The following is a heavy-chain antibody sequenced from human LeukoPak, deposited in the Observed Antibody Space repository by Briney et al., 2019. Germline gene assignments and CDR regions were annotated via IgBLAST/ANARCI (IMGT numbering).Heavy chain of an antibody. D-gene: IGHD3-22*01. CDR3: ARSYYDSSGYYHTDGLFDY. J-gene: IGHJ4*02. V-gene: IGHV7-4-1*02. CDR2: INTNTGNP. Sequence: ASVKVSCKASGYTFTSYAMNWVRQAPGQGLEWMGWINTNTGNPTYAQGFTGRFVFSLDTSVSTAYLQISSLKAEDTAMYYCARSYYDSSGYYHTDGLFDYWGQGTLVTVSS. CDR1: GYTFTSYA.